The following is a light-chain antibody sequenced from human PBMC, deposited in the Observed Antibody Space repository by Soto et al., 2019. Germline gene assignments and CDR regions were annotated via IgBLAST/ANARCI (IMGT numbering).Light chain of an antibody. CDR2: AAS. CDR3: QKYNRDPIT. Sequence: DIQITQSPSSLSASVGDTVTITCRASQDISNYLAWYQQKPGRVPTVLIYAASTLQSWVPSRFSAIGSGTYFTLTISSLQPEDDATYYCQKYNRDPITFWGGTRAAIK. V-gene: IGKV1-27*01. CDR1: QDISNY. J-gene: IGKJ4*01.